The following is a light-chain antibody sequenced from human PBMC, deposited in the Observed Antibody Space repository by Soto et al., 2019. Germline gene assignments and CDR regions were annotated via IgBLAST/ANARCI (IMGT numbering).Light chain of an antibody. CDR3: QQYNSYWT. Sequence: AIQMTQSPSSLSASVGDRVTISCRASQGIGNALGWYKQKPGKPPKVLIYDASSLESGVPSRFSGSGSGAEFTLTISSMKPDDFATYYCQQYNSYWTFGQGTKVDIK. V-gene: IGKV1-13*02. CDR1: QGIGNA. J-gene: IGKJ1*01. CDR2: DAS.